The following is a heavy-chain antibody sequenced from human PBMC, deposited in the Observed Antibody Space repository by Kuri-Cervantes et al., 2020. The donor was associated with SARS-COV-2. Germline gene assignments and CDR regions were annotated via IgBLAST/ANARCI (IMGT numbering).Heavy chain of an antibody. CDR3: ARGVGGGETFDF. J-gene: IGHJ4*02. V-gene: IGHV4-34*01. CDR1: GGSFSGYY. Sequence: SETLSLTCAVYGGSFSGYYWSWIRQPPGKGLEWIGEIHHAVGTFYTPSLRSRATIFLDTSKNQFSLKLRSVTAADTAMYYCARGVGGGETFDFWGQGTLVTVSS. D-gene: IGHD3-16*01. CDR2: IHHAVGT.